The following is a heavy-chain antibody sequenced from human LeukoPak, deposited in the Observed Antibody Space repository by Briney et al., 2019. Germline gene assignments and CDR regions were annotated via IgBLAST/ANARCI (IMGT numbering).Heavy chain of an antibody. D-gene: IGHD2-21*01. CDR2: ISAYNGNT. Sequence: ASVKVSCKASGYSFTNYAISWVRQAPGQGLEWMGWISAYNGNTDYGQNFQGRLTMTTDTSTSTAYMELGSLDFDDTAVYFCARWGDLPSDSWGQGTLVTVSS. J-gene: IGHJ4*02. V-gene: IGHV1-18*01. CDR1: GYSFTNYA. CDR3: ARWGDLPSDS.